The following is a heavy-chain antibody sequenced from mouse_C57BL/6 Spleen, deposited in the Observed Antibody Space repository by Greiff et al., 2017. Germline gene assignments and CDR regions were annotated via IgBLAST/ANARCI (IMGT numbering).Heavy chain of an antibody. D-gene: IGHD1-1*01. Sequence: QVQLQQPGAELVRPGSSVKLSCKASGYTFTSYWMHWVKQRPIQGLEWIGNIDPSDSETHYNQKFKDKATLTVDKSSSTAYMQLSSLTSEDSAVYYCAREKTTVVDFDYWGQGTTLTVSS. CDR3: AREKTTVVDFDY. CDR2: IDPSDSET. CDR1: GYTFTSYW. J-gene: IGHJ2*01. V-gene: IGHV1-52*01.